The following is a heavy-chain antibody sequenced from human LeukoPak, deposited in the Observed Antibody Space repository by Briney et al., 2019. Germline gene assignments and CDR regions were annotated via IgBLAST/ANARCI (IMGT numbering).Heavy chain of an antibody. D-gene: IGHD3-10*01. Sequence: SETLSLTCSVSGDSISRYYWSWIRQPAGKGLEWIGRIYTSGSTNYNPSLKSRVTISVDTSKNQFSLKLSFVTAADTAVYYCARGSPCYFDYWGQGTLVTVSS. CDR3: ARGSPCYFDY. J-gene: IGHJ4*02. CDR1: GDSISRYY. V-gene: IGHV4-4*07. CDR2: IYTSGST.